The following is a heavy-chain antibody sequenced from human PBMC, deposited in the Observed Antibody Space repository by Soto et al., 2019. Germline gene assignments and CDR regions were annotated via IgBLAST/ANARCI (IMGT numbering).Heavy chain of an antibody. V-gene: IGHV3-23*01. CDR1: GFTFSNYA. CDR3: AKIAEAVAGTVYGY. J-gene: IGHJ4*02. CDR2: SGGSGGRA. Sequence: GGSLRLSCADSGFTFSNYAMGLVRQAPGKGLEWVSASGGSGGRAHYADSVKGRFVISRDNSKNTLFLQMNSLRAEDTAVYYCAKIAEAVAGTVYGYWGQGTLVTVSS. D-gene: IGHD6-19*01.